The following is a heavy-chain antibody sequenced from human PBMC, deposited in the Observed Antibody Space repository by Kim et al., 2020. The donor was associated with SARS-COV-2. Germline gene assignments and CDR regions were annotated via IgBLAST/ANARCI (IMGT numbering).Heavy chain of an antibody. J-gene: IGHJ4*02. Sequence: SETLSLTCAVYGGSFSGYYWSWIRQPPGKGLEWIGEINHSGSTNYNPSLKSRVTISVDTSKNQFSLKLSSVTAADTAVYYCARLAYDSSGYYLGYWGQGTLVTVSS. CDR2: INHSGST. D-gene: IGHD3-22*01. V-gene: IGHV4-34*01. CDR3: ARLAYDSSGYYLGY. CDR1: GGSFSGYY.